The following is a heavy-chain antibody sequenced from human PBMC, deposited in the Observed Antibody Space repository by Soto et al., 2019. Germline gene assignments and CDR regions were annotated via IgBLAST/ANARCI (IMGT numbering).Heavy chain of an antibody. CDR1: GLTFDEYA. J-gene: IGHJ3*02. CDR2: ISWNSGSI. D-gene: IGHD6-13*01. V-gene: IGHV3-9*01. Sequence: EVRLVESGGGLVQPGRSLRLSCAASGLTFDEYAMHWVRQAPGKGLEWVSGISWNSGSIGYADSVKGRFTISRDNAKNSLYLQMNSLRAEDTALYYGVHGISSSWSRGAFEIWGQGTMVTVSS. CDR3: VHGISSSWSRGAFEI.